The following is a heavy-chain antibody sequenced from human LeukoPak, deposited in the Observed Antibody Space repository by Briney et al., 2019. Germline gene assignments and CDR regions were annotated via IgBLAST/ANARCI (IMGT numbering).Heavy chain of an antibody. D-gene: IGHD6-13*01. V-gene: IGHV1-46*01. Sequence: GASVKVSCKASGYTFTNHYIHWGRQAPGQGLEWMGMINSGGGGTGYAQKFQGRVTLTRDTSTSTVYMELSSLRSEDTAVYYCARDRRISTAGFTFDHWGQGTLVTVSS. CDR2: INSGGGGT. CDR3: ARDRRISTAGFTFDH. J-gene: IGHJ4*02. CDR1: GYTFTNHY.